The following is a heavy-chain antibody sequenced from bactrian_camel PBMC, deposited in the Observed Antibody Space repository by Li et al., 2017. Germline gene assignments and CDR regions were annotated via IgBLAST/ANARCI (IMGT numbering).Heavy chain of an antibody. CDR2: IYTDSGSK. Sequence: HVQLVESGGGSVQAGGSLRLSCAASGYTVTRGYTGWFRQVPGEKREGVAAIYTDSGSKFYHASVKGRFTISKDNAKDTVYLELNSLRTEDTAMYYCTKGAWGRCTDVSCYRPRGQGTQVTVS. CDR1: GYTVTRGY. J-gene: IGHJ4*01. V-gene: IGHV3S1*01. D-gene: IGHD1*01.